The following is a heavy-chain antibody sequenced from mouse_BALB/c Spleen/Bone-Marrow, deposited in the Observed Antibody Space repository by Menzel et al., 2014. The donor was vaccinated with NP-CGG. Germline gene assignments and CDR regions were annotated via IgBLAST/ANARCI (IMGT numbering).Heavy chain of an antibody. CDR3: ARFPMDY. CDR2: IRNKAYGYTT. V-gene: IGHV7-3*02. Sequence: EVQRVESGGGLVQPGGSLRLSCTTSGFTFTDYYMSWVRQPPGKELEWLAFIRNKAYGYTTEYSASVRGRFTISRDNSQSILYLQMNTLRAEDSATYYCARFPMDYWGQGASVTVS. J-gene: IGHJ4*01. CDR1: GFTFTDYY.